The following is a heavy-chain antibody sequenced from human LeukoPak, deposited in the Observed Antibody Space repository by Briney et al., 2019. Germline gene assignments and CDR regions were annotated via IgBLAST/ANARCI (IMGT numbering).Heavy chain of an antibody. J-gene: IGHJ4*02. Sequence: GGSLRLSCAASGFTFSSYAMSWVRQAPGKGLEWVSAISGSGGSTYYADSVKGRFTISRDNSKNTLYLQMNSLRAEDTAVYYCAKHGVWFGELHSYYLDYWGQGTLVTVSS. CDR3: AKHGVWFGELHSYYLDY. CDR2: ISGSGGST. V-gene: IGHV3-23*01. CDR1: GFTFSSYA. D-gene: IGHD3-10*01.